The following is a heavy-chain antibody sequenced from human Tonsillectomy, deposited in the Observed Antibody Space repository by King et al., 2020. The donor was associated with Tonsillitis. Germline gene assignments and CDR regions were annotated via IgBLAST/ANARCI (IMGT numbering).Heavy chain of an antibody. CDR1: GLTFSTYG. J-gene: IGHJ4*02. D-gene: IGHD6-19*01. CDR2: ISHDGDNK. Sequence: QLVQSGGGVVQPGRSLRLSCTASGLTFSTYGMHWVRQAPGKGLEWVTIISHDGDNKYYADSVKGRFTISRDNSKNTLYLQMNSLRAEDTAVYYCARDPTSAWYLDFWGQGTLVTVSS. CDR3: ARDPTSAWYLDF. V-gene: IGHV3-33*05.